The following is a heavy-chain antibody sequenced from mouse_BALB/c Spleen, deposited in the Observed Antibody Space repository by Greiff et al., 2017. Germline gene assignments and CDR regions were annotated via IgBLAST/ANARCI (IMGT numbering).Heavy chain of an antibody. Sequence: EVKLMESGGGLVKPGGSLKLSCAASGFTFSSYAMSWVRQTPEKRLEWVASISSGGSTYYPDSVKGRFTISRDNARNILYLQMSSLRSEDTAMYYCARGDYRGTWFAYWGQGTLVTVSA. CDR1: GFTFSSYA. CDR2: ISSGGST. J-gene: IGHJ3*01. CDR3: ARGDYRGTWFAY. D-gene: IGHD2-14*01. V-gene: IGHV5-6-5*01.